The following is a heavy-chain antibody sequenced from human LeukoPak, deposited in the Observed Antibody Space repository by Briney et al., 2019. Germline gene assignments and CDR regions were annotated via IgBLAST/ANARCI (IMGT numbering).Heavy chain of an antibody. CDR1: GYTFTSYA. D-gene: IGHD6-19*01. V-gene: IGHV1-3*01. CDR2: INAGNGNT. J-gene: IGHJ4*02. Sequence: ASVKVSCKASGYTFTSYAMHWVRQAPGQRLEWMGWINAGNGNTKYSQKFQGRVTITRDTSASTAYMELSSLRSEDTAVYYCAREDGSGWPYFDYWGQGTLVTVSS. CDR3: AREDGSGWPYFDY.